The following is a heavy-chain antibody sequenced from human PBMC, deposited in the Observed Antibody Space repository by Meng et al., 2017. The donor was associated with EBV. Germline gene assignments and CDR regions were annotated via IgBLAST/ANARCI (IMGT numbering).Heavy chain of an antibody. CDR3: VRELVDGTFDY. J-gene: IGHJ4*02. CDR2: IIPAGGNT. Sequence: QGQLLQSGAEVKKPGASVKVSCKASGYTFTSYYLHWVRQAPGQGLEWMGIIIPAGGNTNYAQKFRGRFTMTRDTSTSTVYMDLSILTSEDTAVYYCVRELVDGTFDYWGQGTLVTVSS. D-gene: IGHD1/OR15-1a*01. CDR1: GYTFTSYY. V-gene: IGHV1-46*01.